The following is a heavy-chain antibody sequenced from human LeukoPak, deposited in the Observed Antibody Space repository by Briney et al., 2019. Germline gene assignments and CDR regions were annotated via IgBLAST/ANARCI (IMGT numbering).Heavy chain of an antibody. D-gene: IGHD6-6*01. J-gene: IGHJ3*02. CDR3: ARSASHAFDI. CDR1: GGTFSSYA. Sequence: GASVKVSCKASGGTFSSYAISWVRQAPGQGLEWMGGIIPIFGTANYAQKFQGRVTITTDESTSTAYMELSSLRSEDTAVYYCARSASHAFDIWGQGTMVTVSS. CDR2: IIPIFGTA. V-gene: IGHV1-69*05.